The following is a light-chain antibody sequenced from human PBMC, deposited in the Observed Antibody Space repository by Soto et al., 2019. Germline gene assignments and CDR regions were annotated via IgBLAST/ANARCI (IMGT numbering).Light chain of an antibody. CDR3: QQSYSTPLT. CDR1: QSISSY. Sequence: DIQMTQSPSALSASVRDRVTITGRASQSISSYLNWFQQKPGKAPRLLIYTASNLQSGVPSRFSGSGSGTDFTLTISNLQPEDFATYYCQQSYSTPLTFGGGTKIEIK. CDR2: TAS. J-gene: IGKJ4*01. V-gene: IGKV1-39*01.